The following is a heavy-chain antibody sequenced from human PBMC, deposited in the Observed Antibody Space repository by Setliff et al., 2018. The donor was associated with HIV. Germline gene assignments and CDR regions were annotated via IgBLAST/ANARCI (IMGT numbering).Heavy chain of an antibody. Sequence: SETLSLTCTVSGGSISNSSSYCGWIRQTPGKGLEWIGSIYSSRWSYYNPSLQSRLTLSIDRSRSQFSLNLRSVTAADTAVYYCGRHSLYGPAAISALDYGGQGALVTVSS. J-gene: IGHJ4*02. D-gene: IGHD2-2*02. V-gene: IGHV4-39*01. CDR1: GGSISNSSSY. CDR2: IYSSRWS. CDR3: GRHSLYGPAAISALDY.